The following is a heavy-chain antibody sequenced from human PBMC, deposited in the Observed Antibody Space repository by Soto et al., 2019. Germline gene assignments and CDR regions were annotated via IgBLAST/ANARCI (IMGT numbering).Heavy chain of an antibody. V-gene: IGHV5-51*01. J-gene: IGHJ6*02. CDR2: IYPRDSDS. D-gene: IGHD2-15*01. CDR1: GFTFAIYW. Sequence: GESLKISCKGSGFTFAIYWIGWVRQVPGKGLEWMGIIYPRDSDSTYSPSFQGQVTISADKSISTAYLQWSSLQASDTAVYYCARGSPSADLPYYYGMDVWGQGTTVTVSS. CDR3: ARGSPSADLPYYYGMDV.